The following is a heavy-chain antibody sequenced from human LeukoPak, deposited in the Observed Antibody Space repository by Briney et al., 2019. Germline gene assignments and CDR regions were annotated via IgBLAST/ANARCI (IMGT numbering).Heavy chain of an antibody. J-gene: IGHJ4*02. CDR3: SKWGDYDVLTGYYDSDF. Sequence: PGGSLRLSCAASGFTFSNYAMSWVRQAPGKGLEWVSAIVGSGGSTYHADSVKARFSISRDNSNNTLFLQMNSLRVDDTALYYCSKWGDYDVLTGYYDSDFWGQGTLVTVSS. CDR1: GFTFSNYA. CDR2: IVGSGGST. V-gene: IGHV3-23*01. D-gene: IGHD3-9*01.